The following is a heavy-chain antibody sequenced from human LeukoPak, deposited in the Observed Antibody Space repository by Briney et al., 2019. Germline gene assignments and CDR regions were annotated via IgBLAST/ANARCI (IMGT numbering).Heavy chain of an antibody. D-gene: IGHD6-13*01. J-gene: IGHJ4*02. Sequence: ASVTVSCKASGYTFTSYGISWVRQAPGQGIEWMGWISAYNGNTNYAQKLQGRVTMTTNTSTSTAYMELRSLRSDDTAVYYCARDWGSRPEDWGQGTLVTVSS. V-gene: IGHV1-18*01. CDR3: ARDWGSRPED. CDR1: GYTFTSYG. CDR2: ISAYNGNT.